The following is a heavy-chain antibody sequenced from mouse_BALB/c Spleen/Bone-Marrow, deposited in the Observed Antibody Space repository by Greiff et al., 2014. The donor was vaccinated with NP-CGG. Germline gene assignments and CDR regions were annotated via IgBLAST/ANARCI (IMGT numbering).Heavy chain of an antibody. J-gene: IGHJ2*01. CDR1: GYTFTAYV. Sequence: VQLQQPGPELVKPGASVKMSCKASGYTFTAYVMHWVKQKPGQGLEWIGYINPYNDGTNYIEKFKGKATLTSDISSSTAHMELSSLTSEDSAVYYCAREGWLLRFDYWGQGTTLTVSS. D-gene: IGHD2-3*01. CDR2: INPYNDGT. CDR3: AREGWLLRFDY. V-gene: IGHV1-14*01.